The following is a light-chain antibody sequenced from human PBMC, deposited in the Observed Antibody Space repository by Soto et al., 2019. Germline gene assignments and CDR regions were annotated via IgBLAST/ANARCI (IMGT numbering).Light chain of an antibody. J-gene: IGKJ5*01. Sequence: IVLTQSPGTLSLSPGERATLSCRASESLTRRYLAWYQQKPGQAPRLLIYDTSTRATGISDRFSGSGSGTDFTLTISRLEPEDIAVFYCQQYGSSPPITFGQGTRLEIK. CDR3: QQYGSSPPIT. CDR1: ESLTRRY. CDR2: DTS. V-gene: IGKV3-20*01.